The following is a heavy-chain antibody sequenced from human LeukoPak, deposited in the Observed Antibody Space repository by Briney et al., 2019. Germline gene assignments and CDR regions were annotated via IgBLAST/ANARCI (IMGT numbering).Heavy chain of an antibody. CDR1: GGSVTSGTYH. CDR3: ARDHYYDGRGRFDP. Sequence: SETLSLTCGVSGGSVTSGTYHWGWIRQPPGKGLEWIGSVYFDGGTHYNPSLQSRVTVSVDTSKNQFSLRLSSVTAADTALYYCARDHYYDGRGRFDPWGQGTLVTVSS. D-gene: IGHD3-16*01. CDR2: VYFDGGT. V-gene: IGHV4-39*07. J-gene: IGHJ5*02.